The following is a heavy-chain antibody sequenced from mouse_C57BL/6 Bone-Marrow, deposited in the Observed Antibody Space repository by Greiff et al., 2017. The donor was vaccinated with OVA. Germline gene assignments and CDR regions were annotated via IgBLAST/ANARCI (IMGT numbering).Heavy chain of an antibody. J-gene: IGHJ2*01. CDR1: GYTFTGYW. CDR2: ILPGSGST. D-gene: IGHD2-3*01. V-gene: IGHV1-9*01. CDR3: ARSDGTTVYFDY. Sequence: QVQLQQSGAELMKPGASVKLSCKATGYTFTGYWIEWVKQRPGHGLEWIGEILPGSGSTNYYEKFKGKATFTADTSSNKAYMQLSSLTTADSAVYYCARSDGTTVYFDYWGQGTTLTVSS.